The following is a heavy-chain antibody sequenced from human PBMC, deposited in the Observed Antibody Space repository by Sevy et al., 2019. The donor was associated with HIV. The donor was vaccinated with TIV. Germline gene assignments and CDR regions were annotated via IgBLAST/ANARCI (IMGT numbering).Heavy chain of an antibody. CDR3: AKDSGSYYDAFDI. Sequence: GGSPRLSCAASGFTFDDYAMHWVRQAPGKGLEWVSGISWNSGSIGYADSVKGRFTISRDNAKNSLYLQMNSLRAEDTALYYCAKDSGSYYDAFDIWGQGTMVTVSS. J-gene: IGHJ3*02. CDR2: ISWNSGSI. D-gene: IGHD1-26*01. CDR1: GFTFDDYA. V-gene: IGHV3-9*01.